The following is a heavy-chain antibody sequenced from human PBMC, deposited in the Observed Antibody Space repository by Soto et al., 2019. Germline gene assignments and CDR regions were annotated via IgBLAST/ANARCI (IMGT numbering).Heavy chain of an antibody. V-gene: IGHV3-33*01. CDR2: IWYDGSNK. CDR1: GFTFSSYG. D-gene: IGHD2-15*01. Sequence: GGSLRLSCAASGFTFSSYGMHWVRQAPGKGLEWVAVIWYDGSNKYYADSVKGRFTISRDNSKNTLYLQMNSLRAEDTAVYYCAREYCSGGSCYRGEYYYYGMDVWGQGTTVTVSS. J-gene: IGHJ6*02. CDR3: AREYCSGGSCYRGEYYYYGMDV.